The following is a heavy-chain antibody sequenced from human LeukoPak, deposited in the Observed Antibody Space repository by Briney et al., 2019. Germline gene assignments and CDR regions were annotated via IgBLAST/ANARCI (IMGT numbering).Heavy chain of an antibody. V-gene: IGHV3-23*01. CDR2: TIDSGATT. CDR1: GFTFSDFA. Sequence: GGSLRLSCAASGFTFSDFAMSWVRQAPGKGLEWVSGTIDSGATTFYADSVKGRFTISRDNSKNTLYLQMNSLRAEDTAVYYCANRPGTLLWDYWGQGTLVTVSS. CDR3: ANRPGTLLWDY. D-gene: IGHD3-10*01. J-gene: IGHJ4*02.